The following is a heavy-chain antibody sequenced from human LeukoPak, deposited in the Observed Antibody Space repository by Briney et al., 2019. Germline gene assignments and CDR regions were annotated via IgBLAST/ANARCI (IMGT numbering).Heavy chain of an antibody. J-gene: IGHJ4*02. CDR3: ARHGGTLDYFDS. CDR1: NGSISTYY. CDR2: ISYGGAT. V-gene: IGHV4-59*08. Sequence: SETLSLTCSVSNGSISTYYWSWIRQSPGKGLEWIGYISYGGATTYNPSLKRRVTISVDSPKNHFFLRLTSLTAADTALYYCARHGGTLDYFDSWGPGSLVTVSS. D-gene: IGHD1-26*01.